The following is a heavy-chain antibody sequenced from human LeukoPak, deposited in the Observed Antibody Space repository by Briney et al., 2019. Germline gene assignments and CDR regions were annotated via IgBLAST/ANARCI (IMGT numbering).Heavy chain of an antibody. CDR3: AKVDSSGWDYFDY. Sequence: PGGSLRLSCAASGFTFSSYAMSWVRQAPGKGLEWVSAISGSGGSAYFADSVKGRFTISRDNSKNTLYLQMNSLRAEDTALYYCAKVDSSGWDYFDYWGQGTLVTVSS. D-gene: IGHD6-19*01. CDR1: GFTFSSYA. V-gene: IGHV3-23*01. J-gene: IGHJ4*02. CDR2: ISGSGGSA.